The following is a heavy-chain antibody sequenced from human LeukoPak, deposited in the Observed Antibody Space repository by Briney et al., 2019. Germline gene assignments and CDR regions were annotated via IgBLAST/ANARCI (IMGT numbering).Heavy chain of an antibody. CDR3: AADNTGNPPYDP. CDR1: GYTFTGYF. V-gene: IGHV1-2*02. CDR2: INVNSGAT. Sequence: ASVRVSCKASGYTFTGYFMHWVRQAPGQGLEWMGWINVNSGATKYAQKFQGRVTMTRDTSDSTAYMDLSSLRSDDTAVYYCAADNTGNPPYDPWGQGTLVTVSS. D-gene: IGHD2-8*02. J-gene: IGHJ5*02.